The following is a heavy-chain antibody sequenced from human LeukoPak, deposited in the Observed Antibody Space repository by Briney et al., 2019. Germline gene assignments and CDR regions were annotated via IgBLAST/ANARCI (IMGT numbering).Heavy chain of an antibody. CDR2: IKESGST. V-gene: IGHV4-34*01. CDR3: ARVGYGSGSRWFDP. D-gene: IGHD3-10*01. CDR1: GGSFSGYY. J-gene: IGHJ5*02. Sequence: SETLSLTCGVSGGSFSGYYWSWIRQSPGKGLEWIGEIKESGSTDYNPSLKSRVTISVDTSKNQFSLKLSSVTAADTAVYYCARVGYGSGSRWFDPWGQGTLVTVSS.